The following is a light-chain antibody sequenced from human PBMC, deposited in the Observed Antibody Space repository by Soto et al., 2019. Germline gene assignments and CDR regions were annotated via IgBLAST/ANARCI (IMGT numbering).Light chain of an antibody. CDR1: QSISSD. CDR3: QQFKSYPIT. J-gene: IGKJ5*01. V-gene: IGKV1-9*01. CDR2: AAS. Sequence: IQMTRATSSLSAAVGDNKTITCRASQSISSDLAWYQQNPGKAPKLLIYAASTLQNGVPSTFSGSGSGTEFTLTISSLQPEDFGTYYCQQFKSYPITFGQGTRLEV.